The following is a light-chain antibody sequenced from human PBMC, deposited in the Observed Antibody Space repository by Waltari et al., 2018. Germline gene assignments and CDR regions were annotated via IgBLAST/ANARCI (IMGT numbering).Light chain of an antibody. Sequence: EIQMTQSPSSLSASVGDRVPIPCRASQSISSWLAWYQQKPGKAPNLLIYKASSLGSGVPSRFSGSGSGTEFTLTISSLQPDDFATYYCQQYNSYSRTFGQGTKVEIK. CDR2: KAS. V-gene: IGKV1-5*03. CDR1: QSISSW. J-gene: IGKJ1*01. CDR3: QQYNSYSRT.